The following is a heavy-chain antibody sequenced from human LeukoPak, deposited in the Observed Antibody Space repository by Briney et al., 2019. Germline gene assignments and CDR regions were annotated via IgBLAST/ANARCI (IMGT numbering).Heavy chain of an antibody. CDR1: GGSVSTINSY. J-gene: IGHJ4*02. V-gene: IGHV4-39*02. D-gene: IGHD3-9*01. CDR2: VYYSGRA. Sequence: PSETLPLTCTVSGGSVSTINSYWGWIRQPPGKGLEWIGNVYYSGRANYSPSLRSRVTMSVDTSKNRFSLKMTSVTAADTAVYFCARLRKGRYFGYFFEKWGQGTLVTVSS. CDR3: ARLRKGRYFGYFFEK.